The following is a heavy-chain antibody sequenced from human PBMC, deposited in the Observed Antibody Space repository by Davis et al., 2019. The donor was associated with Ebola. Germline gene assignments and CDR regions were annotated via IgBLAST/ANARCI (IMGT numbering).Heavy chain of an antibody. CDR1: GFTFSSYW. CDR3: AKYPYYYGSGSYYTGY. V-gene: IGHV3-23*01. J-gene: IGHJ4*02. D-gene: IGHD3-10*01. CDR2: HGTSGDT. Sequence: GESLKISCAASGFTFSSYWMSWVRQAPGKGLEWVSTHGTSGDTYYAGSVKGRFTISRDNSKNTLYLQMNSLRAEDTAVYYCAKYPYYYGSGSYYTGYWGQGTLVTVSS.